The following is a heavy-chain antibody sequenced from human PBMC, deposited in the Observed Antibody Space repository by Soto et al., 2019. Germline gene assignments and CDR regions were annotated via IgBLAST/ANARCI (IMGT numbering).Heavy chain of an antibody. Sequence: EVQLLESGGGLVQPGGSLRLCCAASGFTFSSYAMSWVRQAPGKGLEWVSAXXXSGGSTYYSDSVKGRFTISRDYSKXXXXXXXXXXXXXXXXXXXXXXXXXXXXXXXXXXXXXXXXDYWGQGTLVTVSS. CDR1: GFTFSSYA. V-gene: IGHV3-23*01. J-gene: IGHJ4*02. CDR2: XXXSGGST. CDR3: XXXXXXXXXXXXXXXXXXXXDY.